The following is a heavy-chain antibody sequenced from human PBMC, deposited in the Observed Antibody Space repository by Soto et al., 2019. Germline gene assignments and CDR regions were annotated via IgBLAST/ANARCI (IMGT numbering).Heavy chain of an antibody. CDR3: ARALQYYYGMDV. J-gene: IGHJ6*02. CDR1: GGTFSSYT. Sequence: QDQLVQSGAEVKKPGSSVKVSCKASGGTFSSYTISWVRQAPGQGLEWMGRIIPILGIANYAQKFQGRVTITADKSTSTAYMELSSLRSEDTAVYYCARALQYYYGMDVWDQGTTVTVSS. V-gene: IGHV1-69*02. CDR2: IIPILGIA.